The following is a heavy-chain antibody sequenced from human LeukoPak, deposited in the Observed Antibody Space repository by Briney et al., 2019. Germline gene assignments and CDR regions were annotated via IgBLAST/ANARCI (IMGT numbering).Heavy chain of an antibody. CDR1: GGSISSSYY. Sequence: PSETPSLTCTVSGGSISSSYYWGWIRQPPGKGLQRIGSIYHSGSTYYNPSLKSRVTISVDTSKNQFSLKLSSVTAADTAVYYCARVPVLKGAFDIWGRGTMVTVSS. CDR3: ARVPVLKGAFDI. CDR2: IYHSGST. V-gene: IGHV4-39*07. D-gene: IGHD4/OR15-4a*01. J-gene: IGHJ3*02.